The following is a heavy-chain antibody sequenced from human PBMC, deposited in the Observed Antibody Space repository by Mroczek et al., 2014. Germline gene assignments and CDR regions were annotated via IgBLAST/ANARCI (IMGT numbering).Heavy chain of an antibody. Sequence: EVQLLESGGGLVKPGGSLRLSCAASGFTFSNAWMSWVRQAPGKGLEWVGRIKSKTDGGTTDYAAPVKGRFTISRDDSKNTLYLQMNSLKTEDTAVYYCTTVTIFGVVIIEMGYWGQGTLVTVSS. V-gene: IGHV3-15*01. CDR3: TTVTIFGVVIIEMGY. D-gene: IGHD3-3*01. CDR1: GFTFSNAW. J-gene: IGHJ4*02. CDR2: IKSKTDGGTT.